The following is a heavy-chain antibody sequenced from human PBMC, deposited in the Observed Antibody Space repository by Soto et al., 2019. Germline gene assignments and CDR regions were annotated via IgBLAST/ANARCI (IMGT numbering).Heavy chain of an antibody. V-gene: IGHV4-59*01. J-gene: IGHJ6*02. D-gene: IGHD3-10*01. CDR3: ARGVGFGYYYYHMDL. CDR1: GGSISGYY. CDR2: IYFSGSA. Sequence: SETLSLTCTVSGGSISGYYWSWVRQPPGKGLEWIGYIYFSGSADYNPSLGSRVTISLDTSKKQVSLKLSSVTTADTAVYYCARGVGFGYYYYHMDLWGQGTTVTVSS.